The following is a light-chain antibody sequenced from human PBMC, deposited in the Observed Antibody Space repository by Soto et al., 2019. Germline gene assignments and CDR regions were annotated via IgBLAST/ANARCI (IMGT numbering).Light chain of an antibody. CDR3: QQYGISPRT. CDR1: QSVKSNF. CDR2: GAS. J-gene: IGKJ1*01. Sequence: EMVLTQSPGTLSLSPGERATLSCRSSQSVKSNFLAWYQQKPGQAPRLLISGASNRATGIPDRFSGSGSGTDFTLTISRLEPEDFAVYYCQQYGISPRTFGQGTKVEL. V-gene: IGKV3-20*01.